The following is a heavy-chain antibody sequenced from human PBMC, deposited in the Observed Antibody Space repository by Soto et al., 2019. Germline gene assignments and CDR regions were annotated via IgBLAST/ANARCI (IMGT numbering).Heavy chain of an antibody. CDR2: IWYDGSNK. Sequence: PGGSLRLSCASSGFTFSSYGMHWVRQAPGKGLEWVAVIWYDGSNKYYADSVKGRFTISRDNSKNTLYLQMNSRRAEDTAVYYCARDAGYSSSWQQYYYYGMDVWGQGTTVTVSS. J-gene: IGHJ6*02. D-gene: IGHD6-13*01. CDR3: ARDAGYSSSWQQYYYYGMDV. V-gene: IGHV3-33*01. CDR1: GFTFSSYG.